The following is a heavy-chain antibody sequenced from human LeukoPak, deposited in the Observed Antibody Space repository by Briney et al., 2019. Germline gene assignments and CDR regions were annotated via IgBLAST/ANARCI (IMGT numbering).Heavy chain of an antibody. CDR2: IYYSGST. V-gene: IGHV4-59*01. CDR3: ARGRTDIVVVVAATDLAFDI. J-gene: IGHJ3*02. CDR1: GGSISSYY. D-gene: IGHD2-15*01. Sequence: SEALSLTCTVSGGSISSYYWSWIRQPPGKGLEWIGYIYYSGSTNYNPPLKSRVTISVDTSKNQFSLKLSSVTAADTAVYYCARGRTDIVVVVAATDLAFDIWGQGTMVTVSS.